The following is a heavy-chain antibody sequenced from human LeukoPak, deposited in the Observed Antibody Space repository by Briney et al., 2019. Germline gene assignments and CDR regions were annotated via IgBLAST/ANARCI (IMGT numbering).Heavy chain of an antibody. J-gene: IGHJ5*02. CDR2: IYYSGST. Sequence: PSETLSLTCTVSGGSISSSSYFWGWIRQPPGKGLEWIGSIYYSGSTYYNPSLKSRVTLSVDTSKNQFSLSLGSVTAADTAVYYCARWGTYASTSNWFDPWGQGTLVTVSS. D-gene: IGHD2-2*01. CDR1: GGSISSSSYF. V-gene: IGHV4-39*07. CDR3: ARWGTYASTSNWFDP.